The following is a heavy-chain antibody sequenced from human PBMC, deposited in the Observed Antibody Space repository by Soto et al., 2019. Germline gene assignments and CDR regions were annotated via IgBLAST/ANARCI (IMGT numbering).Heavy chain of an antibody. Sequence: ASVKVSCKASGYTFMSYPLHWVRQAPGQRPEWMGWINAGDDITKFSQKFQGRVTFTRDTSASTVYMELSSLTSEDTAVYYCARGGYTYGNHYYGMDVWGQGTTVTVSS. CDR2: INAGDDIT. V-gene: IGHV1-3*01. D-gene: IGHD5-18*01. CDR3: ARGGYTYGNHYYGMDV. J-gene: IGHJ6*02. CDR1: GYTFMSYP.